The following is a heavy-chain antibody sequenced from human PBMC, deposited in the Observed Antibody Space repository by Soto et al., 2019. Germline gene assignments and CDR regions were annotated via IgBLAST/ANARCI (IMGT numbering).Heavy chain of an antibody. D-gene: IGHD2-2*01. J-gene: IGHJ6*02. CDR2: IDPSDSYT. CDR3: ASSPRGYCSSTSCRELGNYYGMDV. CDR1: GYSFTSYW. V-gene: IGHV5-10-1*01. Sequence: GEPLKISCKGSGYSFTSYWISWVRQMPGKGLEWMGRIDPSDSYTNYSPSFQGHVTISADKAISTAYLQWSSLKASDTAMYYCASSPRGYCSSTSCRELGNYYGMDVWGQGTTVTVSS.